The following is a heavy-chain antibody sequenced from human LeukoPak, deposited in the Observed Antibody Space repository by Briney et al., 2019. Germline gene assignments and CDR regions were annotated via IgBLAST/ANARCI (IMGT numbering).Heavy chain of an antibody. D-gene: IGHD5-24*01. V-gene: IGHV3-30-3*01. CDR3: ARRDGYNGVDY. CDR1: GFTFSSFT. J-gene: IGHJ4*02. Sequence: GGSLRLSCAASGFTFSSFTMHWVRQAPGKGLRWMAVISSDGSNKYYADSVKGRFTVSRDNSNNTLYLQMNSLRAEDTAVYHCARRDGYNGVDYWGQGTLVTVSS. CDR2: ISSDGSNK.